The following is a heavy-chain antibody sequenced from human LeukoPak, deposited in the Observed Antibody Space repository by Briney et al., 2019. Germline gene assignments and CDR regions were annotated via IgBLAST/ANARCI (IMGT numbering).Heavy chain of an antibody. CDR1: GFTFSSYA. V-gene: IGHV3-23*01. D-gene: IGHD6-19*01. J-gene: IGHJ4*02. Sequence: GGSLRFSCAASGFTFSSYAMSWVCQAPGKGLEWVSAISGSGGSTYYADSVKGRFTISRDNSKNTLYLQMNSLRAEDTAVYYCAKVSGGSGWYDFDYWGQGTLVTVSS. CDR3: AKVSGGSGWYDFDY. CDR2: ISGSGGST.